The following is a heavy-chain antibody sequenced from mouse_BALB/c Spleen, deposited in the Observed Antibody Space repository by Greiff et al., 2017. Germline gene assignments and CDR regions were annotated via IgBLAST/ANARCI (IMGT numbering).Heavy chain of an antibody. CDR1: GYAFSSSW. J-gene: IGHJ4*01. Sequence: VQLQQSGPELVKPGASVKISCKASGYAFSSSWMNWVKQRPGQGLEWIGRIYPGDGDTNYNGKFKGKATLTADKSSSTAYMQLSSLTSVDSAVYFCARRWYYAMDYWGQGTSVTVSS. V-gene: IGHV1-82*01. CDR2: IYPGDGDT. CDR3: ARRWYYAMDY.